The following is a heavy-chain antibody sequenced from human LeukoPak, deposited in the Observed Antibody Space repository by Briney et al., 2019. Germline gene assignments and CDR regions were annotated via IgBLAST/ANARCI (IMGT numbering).Heavy chain of an antibody. CDR2: VHPDGTNT. CDR3: ANARYDSSGYPAAFDY. D-gene: IGHD3-22*01. J-gene: IGHJ4*02. Sequence: GGSLRLSCTASGFTFSSYWMDWVRQVPGKGPVWVSRVHPDGTNTAYSDSVKGRFTISRDNSKKMLYLQMNSLRPEDTAVYYCANARYDSSGYPAAFDYWGQGTLVTVSS. V-gene: IGHV3-74*01. CDR1: GFTFSSYW.